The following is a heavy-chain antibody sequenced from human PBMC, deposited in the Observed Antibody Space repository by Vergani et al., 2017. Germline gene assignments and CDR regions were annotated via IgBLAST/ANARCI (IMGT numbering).Heavy chain of an antibody. V-gene: IGHV3-23*01. CDR1: GFTFIMHA. CDR2: LSASDRRT. J-gene: IGHJ3*02. D-gene: IGHD6-19*01. Sequence: EVQLLESGGDLVQPGGSLRLSCAASGFTFIMHAMSWVRQAPGKGLEWVSTLSASDRRTHYADSVKGRFTISRDISKNTLFLHMNSLRPEDTAVYYCVKVGRSEVAGTFGAFDIWGQGTMVTVSS. CDR3: VKVGRSEVAGTFGAFDI.